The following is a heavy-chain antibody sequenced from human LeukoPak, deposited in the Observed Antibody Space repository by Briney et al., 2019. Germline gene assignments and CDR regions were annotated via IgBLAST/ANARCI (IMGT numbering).Heavy chain of an antibody. CDR2: ISAYNGYT. D-gene: IGHD4-23*01. Sequence: PLASVKVSCKASGYTFTNYGISWVRQAPGQGLEWMGWISAYNGYTDYAQKLQFRVTMTTDTSTSTAYTELRSLRSDDTAVYYCARDKAVTTEVTQHFQHWGQGTLVTVSS. CDR1: GYTFTNYG. V-gene: IGHV1-18*01. CDR3: ARDKAVTTEVTQHFQH. J-gene: IGHJ1*01.